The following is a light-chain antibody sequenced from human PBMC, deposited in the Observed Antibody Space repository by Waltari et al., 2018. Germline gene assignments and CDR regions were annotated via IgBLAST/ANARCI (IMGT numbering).Light chain of an antibody. CDR1: QSVSSN. CDR2: GAS. V-gene: IGKV3-15*01. J-gene: IGKJ2*01. CDR3: QQYNNWPPRNT. Sequence: EIVMTQSPATLSVSPGERATLSCRASQSVSSNLAWYQQKPGQAPRLLIYGASTRATGIPAMFSGSGSVTEFTLTISSLQSEDFAVYYCQQYNNWPPRNTFGQGTKLEIK.